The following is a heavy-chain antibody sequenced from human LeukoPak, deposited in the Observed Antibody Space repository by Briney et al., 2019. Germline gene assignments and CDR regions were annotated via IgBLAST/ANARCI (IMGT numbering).Heavy chain of an antibody. V-gene: IGHV1-2*02. D-gene: IGHD4-11*01. Sequence: ASVKISCKASGYTFRGNYIHWLRQAPGQGLDWMGWIDANNGDTKSAQKFQGRVTMSRDTSISTAYMDLSSLSPDDAAVYYCARDPSSVTLYFFDYWGQGTLVTVSS. CDR3: ARDPSSVTLYFFDY. CDR1: GYTFRGNY. CDR2: IDANNGDT. J-gene: IGHJ4*02.